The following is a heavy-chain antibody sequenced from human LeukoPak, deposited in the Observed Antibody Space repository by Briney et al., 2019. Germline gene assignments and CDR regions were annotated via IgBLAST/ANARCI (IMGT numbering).Heavy chain of an antibody. CDR1: GGSFSGYY. CDR3: AAGYSYVYYYYYMDV. Sequence: SETLSLTCAVYGGSFSGYYWSWIRQPPGKGLEWIGEINHSGSTNYNPSLKSRVTISVDTSKNQFSLKLSSVTAADTAVYYCAAGYSYVYYYYYMDVWGKGTTVTISS. V-gene: IGHV4-34*01. D-gene: IGHD5-18*01. CDR2: INHSGST. J-gene: IGHJ6*03.